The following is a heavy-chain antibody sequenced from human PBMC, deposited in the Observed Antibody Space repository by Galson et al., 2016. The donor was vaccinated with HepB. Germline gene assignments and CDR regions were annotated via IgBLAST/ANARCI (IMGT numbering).Heavy chain of an antibody. J-gene: IGHJ6*02. CDR1: YA. V-gene: IGHV1-69*10. D-gene: IGHD3-22*01. CDR3: ARFRGIVVVNYYYGMDV. Sequence: YAISWVRQAPGQGLEWMGGIIPILGIANYAQKFQGRVTITADKSTSTAYMELSSLRSEDTAVYYCARFRGIVVVNYYYGMDVWGQGTTVTVSS. CDR2: IIPILGIA.